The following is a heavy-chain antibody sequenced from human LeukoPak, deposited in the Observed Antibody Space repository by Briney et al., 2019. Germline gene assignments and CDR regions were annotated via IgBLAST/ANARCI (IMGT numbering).Heavy chain of an antibody. D-gene: IGHD2-2*01. J-gene: IGHJ6*03. CDR3: ARLVKPRRIVVVPAANYYYYYMDV. CDR1: GGSISSSSYY. V-gene: IGHV4-39*01. Sequence: PSETLSLTCTVSGGSISSSSYYWGWIRQPPGKGLEWIGSIYYSGSTYYNPSLKSRVTISVDTSKNQFSLKLSSVTAADTAVYYCARLVKPRRIVVVPAANYYYYYMDVWGKGTTVTISS. CDR2: IYYSGST.